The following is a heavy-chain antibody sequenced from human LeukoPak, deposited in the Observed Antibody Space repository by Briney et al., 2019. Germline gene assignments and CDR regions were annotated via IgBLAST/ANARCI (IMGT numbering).Heavy chain of an antibody. Sequence: SETLSLTCTVSGGSISSYYWTWIRQPPGKGLELVGFIYYSGSTKYNPSLKSRVTISAATSKTQFSLRLSYATTADTAVYYCARMRRPHWYLDLWGRGTLVTVSS. CDR1: GGSISSYY. V-gene: IGHV4-59*08. CDR2: IYYSGST. CDR3: ARMRRPHWYLDL. J-gene: IGHJ2*01.